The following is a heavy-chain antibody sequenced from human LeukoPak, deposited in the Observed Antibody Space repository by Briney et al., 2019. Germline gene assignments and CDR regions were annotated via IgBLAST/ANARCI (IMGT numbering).Heavy chain of an antibody. J-gene: IGHJ4*02. V-gene: IGHV3-30-3*01. Sequence: GGSLRLSCAASGFTFSSYAMHWVRQAPGKGLEWVAVISYDGSNKYYADSVKSRFTISRDNSKNTLYLQMNSLRAEDTAVYYCARGDGPLGEWELHRSFDYWGQGTLVTVSS. D-gene: IGHD1-26*01. CDR1: GFTFSSYA. CDR2: ISYDGSNK. CDR3: ARGDGPLGEWELHRSFDY.